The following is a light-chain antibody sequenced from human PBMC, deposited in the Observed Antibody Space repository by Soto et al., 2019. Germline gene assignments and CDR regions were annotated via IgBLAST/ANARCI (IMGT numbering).Light chain of an antibody. J-gene: IGLJ3*02. CDR1: SSDVGGYNY. CDR2: DVP. V-gene: IGLV2-14*01. Sequence: QSALTQPASVSGSPGQSITISCTGTSSDVGGYNYVSWYQQHPGKAPKLIIYDVPNRPSGVSNRFAGSKSGNTASLTISGLQAEDEADYYCSSYTGSSTWVFGGGTKLTVL. CDR3: SSYTGSSTWV.